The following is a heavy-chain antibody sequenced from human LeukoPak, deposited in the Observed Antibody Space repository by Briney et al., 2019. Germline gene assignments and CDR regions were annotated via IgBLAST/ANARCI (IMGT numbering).Heavy chain of an antibody. V-gene: IGHV5-51*01. J-gene: IGHJ6*03. CDR3: ARVVVGARGYYYYMDV. CDR1: GYSFTSYW. D-gene: IGHD1-26*01. Sequence: GESLKISCKGSGYSFTSYWIGWVRQMPGKGLEWVGIIYPGDSDTRYSPSFQGQVTISADKSISTAYLQWSSLKASDTAMYYCARVVVGARGYYYYMDVWGKGTTVTVSS. CDR2: IYPGDSDT.